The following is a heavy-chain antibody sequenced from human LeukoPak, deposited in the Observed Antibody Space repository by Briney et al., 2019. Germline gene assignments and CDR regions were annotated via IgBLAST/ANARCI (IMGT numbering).Heavy chain of an antibody. CDR3: ARDTGYCSGGSCYHNYFDF. D-gene: IGHD2-15*01. CDR2: IYYTGST. Sequence: SETLSHTCTVSGGSVSSGSFYWSWIRQTPGKGLEWIGYIYYTGSTNYNPSLKSRVTISVDTSKNQFSLKLSSVTAADTAVYYCARDTGYCSGGSCYHNYFDFWGQGALVTVSS. J-gene: IGHJ4*02. V-gene: IGHV4-61*01. CDR1: GGSVSSGSFY.